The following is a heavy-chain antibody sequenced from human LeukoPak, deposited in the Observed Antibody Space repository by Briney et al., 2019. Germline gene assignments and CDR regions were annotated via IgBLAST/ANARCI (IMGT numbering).Heavy chain of an antibody. CDR2: ISYDGSNK. D-gene: IGHD1-26*01. V-gene: IGHV3-30*18. J-gene: IGHJ4*02. Sequence: PGGSLRLSCAASGFTFSSYGMHWVRQAPGKGLEWVAVISYDGSNKYYADSVKGRFTISRDNSKNTLYLQMNSLRAEDTAVYYCAKEALDDLDSGSYPDWGQGTLVTVSS. CDR3: AKEALDDLDSGSYPD. CDR1: GFTFSSYG.